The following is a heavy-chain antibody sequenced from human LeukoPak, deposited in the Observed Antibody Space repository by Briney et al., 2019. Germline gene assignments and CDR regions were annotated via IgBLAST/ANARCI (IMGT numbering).Heavy chain of an antibody. D-gene: IGHD3/OR15-3a*01. J-gene: IGHJ6*03. CDR1: GGSISSSSYY. Sequence: SETLSLTCTVSGGSISSSSYYWGWIRQPPGKGLEWIGSIYYSGSTYYNPSLKSRVTISVDTSKNQFSLKLSSVTAADTAVYYCARGRAGFWTSRKHYYYYMDVWGKGTTVTVSS. CDR3: ARGRAGFWTSRKHYYYYMDV. V-gene: IGHV4-39*01. CDR2: IYYSGST.